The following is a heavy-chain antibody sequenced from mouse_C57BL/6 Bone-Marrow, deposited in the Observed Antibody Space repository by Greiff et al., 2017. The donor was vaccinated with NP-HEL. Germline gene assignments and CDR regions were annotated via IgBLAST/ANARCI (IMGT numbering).Heavy chain of an antibody. CDR3: TRWLLRWFAY. D-gene: IGHD2-3*01. CDR2: IDPETGGT. V-gene: IGHV1-15*01. Sequence: VQLKQSGAELVRPGASVTLSCKASGYTFTDYEMHWVKQTPVHGLEWIGAIDPETGGTAYNQKFKGKAILTADKSSSTAYMELRSLTSEDSAVYYCTRWLLRWFAYWGQGTLVTVSA. CDR1: GYTFTDYE. J-gene: IGHJ3*01.